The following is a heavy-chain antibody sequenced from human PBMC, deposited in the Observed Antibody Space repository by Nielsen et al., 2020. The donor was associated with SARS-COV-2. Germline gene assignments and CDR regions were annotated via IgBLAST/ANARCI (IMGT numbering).Heavy chain of an antibody. CDR3: AKDFYSVVTALED. CDR2: ISWNSGTI. Sequence: SLKISCVGSGFTFDDYAMHWVRQPPGKGLEWVSGISWNSGTIGYADSVKGRFIISRDNAKNSLYLQMNSLRSEDTALYYCAKDFYSVVTALEDWGQGTLVTVAS. V-gene: IGHV3-9*01. CDR1: GFTFDDYA. D-gene: IGHD2-21*02. J-gene: IGHJ1*01.